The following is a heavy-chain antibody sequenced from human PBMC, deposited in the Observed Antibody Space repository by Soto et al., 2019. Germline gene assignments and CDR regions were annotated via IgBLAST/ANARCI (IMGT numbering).Heavy chain of an antibody. CDR2: INPNSGGT. Sequence: ASVNVSCKASGYTFTDYYMHWVRQAPGQGFEWMGWINPNSGGTNYAQKFQGRVTMTRDTSISTAYMELNRLRSDDTAVYYCARDQSPSSGWPGTEVWGKGTTVIVSS. J-gene: IGHJ6*04. V-gene: IGHV1-2*02. CDR3: ARDQSPSSGWPGTEV. D-gene: IGHD6-19*01. CDR1: GYTFTDYY.